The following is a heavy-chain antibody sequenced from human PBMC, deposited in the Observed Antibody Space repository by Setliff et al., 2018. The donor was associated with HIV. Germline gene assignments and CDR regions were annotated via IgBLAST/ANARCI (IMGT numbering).Heavy chain of an antibody. CDR2: IYSSGST. V-gene: IGHV4-61*09. CDR1: GGFISSGTYH. J-gene: IGHJ4*02. CDR3: ATRYFDSASFDY. D-gene: IGHD3-9*01. Sequence: SDTLSLTCTVSGGFISSGTYHWSWIRQSAGKGLEWIGHIYSSGSTNYNPSLKSRVTISTDTSKNRFSLNLSSVTAADTAVYYCATRYFDSASFDYWGQGALVTVSS.